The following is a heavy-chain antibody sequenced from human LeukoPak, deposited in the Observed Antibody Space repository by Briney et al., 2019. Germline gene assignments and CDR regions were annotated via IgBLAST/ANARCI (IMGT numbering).Heavy chain of an antibody. CDR3: AKEEYTYYYDSSGYYLDY. D-gene: IGHD3-22*01. V-gene: IGHV3-23*01. J-gene: IGHJ4*02. Sequence: GGSLRLSCGASGFTFSSYDMHWVRQAPGKGLEWVSGISPSGDITYYADSVEGRFTISRDNSKNTLYLEVISLTAEDTAVYYCAKEEYTYYYDSSGYYLDYWGQGTLVTVSS. CDR1: GFTFSSYD. CDR2: ISPSGDIT.